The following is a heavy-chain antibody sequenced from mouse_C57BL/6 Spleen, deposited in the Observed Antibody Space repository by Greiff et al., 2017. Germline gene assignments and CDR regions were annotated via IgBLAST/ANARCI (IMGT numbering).Heavy chain of an antibody. V-gene: IGHV1-39*01. CDR2: IIPNYGTT. J-gene: IGHJ1*03. D-gene: IGHD1-1*01. CDR1: GYSFTDYN. CDR3: ATRGTTVIDWYFDV. Sequence: VQLQQSGPELVKPGASVKISCKASGYSFTDYNMNWVKQSHGKSLEWIGVIIPNYGTTSYTQKFKGKATFTADQSSSTAYMQLNSLTSEDSAVNYDATRGTTVIDWYFDVWGTGTTVTVSS.